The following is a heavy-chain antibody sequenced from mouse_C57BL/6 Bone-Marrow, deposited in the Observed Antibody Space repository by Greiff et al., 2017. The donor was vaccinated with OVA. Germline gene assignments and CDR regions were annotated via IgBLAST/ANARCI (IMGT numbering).Heavy chain of an antibody. CDR1: GYTFTSYW. D-gene: IGHD2-3*01. CDR2: IHPNSGST. V-gene: IGHV1-64*01. Sequence: LQQPGAELVKPGASVKLSCKASGYTFTSYWMHWVKQRPGQGLEWIGMIHPNSGSTNYNEKFKSKATLTVDKSSSTAYMQLSSLTSEDSAVYYCAVYDGYYSWFAYWGQGTLVTVSA. CDR3: AVYDGYYSWFAY. J-gene: IGHJ3*01.